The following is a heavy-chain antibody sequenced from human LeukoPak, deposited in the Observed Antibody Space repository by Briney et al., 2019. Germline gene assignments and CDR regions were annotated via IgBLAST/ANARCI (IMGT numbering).Heavy chain of an antibody. Sequence: ASATVSCTASGYTFTSYGISWVRQAPGQGLEWMGWISAYNGNTNYAQKLQGRVTMTTDTSTSTAYMELRSLRSDDTAVYYCARDRPLGYCSSTSCYDLNYYYGMDVWGQGTTVIVSS. CDR3: ARDRPLGYCSSTSCYDLNYYYGMDV. CDR1: GYTFTSYG. V-gene: IGHV1-18*01. CDR2: ISAYNGNT. J-gene: IGHJ6*02. D-gene: IGHD2-2*01.